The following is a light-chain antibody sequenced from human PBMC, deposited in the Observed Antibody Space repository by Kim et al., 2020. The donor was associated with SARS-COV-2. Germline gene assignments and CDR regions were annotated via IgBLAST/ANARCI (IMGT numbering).Light chain of an antibody. CDR2: GAS. CDR1: QSISSSS. Sequence: SPGEMASRSCRASQSISSSSLAWYQQKPGQAPRLLIYGASSRATGIPDRCSGSGSGTDFTLTISRLEPEDFAVYYCQQYGSSPLTFGGGTKVDIK. V-gene: IGKV3-20*01. J-gene: IGKJ4*01. CDR3: QQYGSSPLT.